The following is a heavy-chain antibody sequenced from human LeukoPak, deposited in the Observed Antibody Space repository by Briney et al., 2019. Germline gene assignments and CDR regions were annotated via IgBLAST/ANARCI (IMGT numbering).Heavy chain of an antibody. CDR1: GFTFNIYE. J-gene: IGHJ4*02. V-gene: IGHV3-48*03. D-gene: IGHD6-13*01. CDR3: AKEYIAGNGFPFDS. CDR2: ISSSGRSI. Sequence: HSGGSLILSCAASGFTFNIYEMNWVRQAPGKGPECISYISSSGRSIYYADSVKGRFTISRDNAKNSVYLQMNSLRVEDTAIYYCAKEYIAGNGFPFDSWGQRTMVTVSS.